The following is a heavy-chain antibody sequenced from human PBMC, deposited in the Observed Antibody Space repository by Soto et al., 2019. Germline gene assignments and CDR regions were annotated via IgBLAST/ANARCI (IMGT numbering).Heavy chain of an antibody. D-gene: IGHD2-8*01. CDR3: ARDLGEVYAT. V-gene: IGHV3-21*01. J-gene: IGHJ4*02. CDR2: ISSSSSYI. CDR1: GFTFSSST. Sequence: EVQLVESGGGLVKPGGSLRLSCAGSGFTFSSSTMTWVRQAPGKGLEWVSSISSSSSYIYQPDSLKGRFTISRDNAKNSVFLQMSSLRAEDTAVYYCARDLGEVYATRGQGTLVTVSS.